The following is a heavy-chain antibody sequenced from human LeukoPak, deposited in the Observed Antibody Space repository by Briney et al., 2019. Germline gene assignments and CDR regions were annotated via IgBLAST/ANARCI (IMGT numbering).Heavy chain of an antibody. V-gene: IGHV3-48*03. CDR2: ISSSGGII. CDR3: ARAPMTYYFDY. J-gene: IGHJ4*02. D-gene: IGHD3-22*01. Sequence: GGSLRLSCATSGFTFSSYEMNWVRQAPGKGLEWVSYISSSGGIIYYAESVRGGFPISRDNDKNSLYLQMNSLRAEDTALYYCARAPMTYYFDYWGQGTLVSVPS. CDR1: GFTFSSYE.